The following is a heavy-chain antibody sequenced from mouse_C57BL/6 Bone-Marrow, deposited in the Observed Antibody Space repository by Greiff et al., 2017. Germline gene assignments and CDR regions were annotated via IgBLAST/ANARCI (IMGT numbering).Heavy chain of an antibody. J-gene: IGHJ3*01. CDR1: GYSFTDYN. D-gene: IGHD1-1*01. Sequence: EVKLMESGPELVKPGASVKISCKASGYSFTDYNMNWVKQSNGKSLEWIGVINPNYGTTSYNQKFKGKATLTVDQSSSTAYMQLNSLTSEDSAVYDCASYGSSLAWFAYWGQGTLVTVSA. CDR2: INPNYGTT. V-gene: IGHV1-39*01. CDR3: ASYGSSLAWFAY.